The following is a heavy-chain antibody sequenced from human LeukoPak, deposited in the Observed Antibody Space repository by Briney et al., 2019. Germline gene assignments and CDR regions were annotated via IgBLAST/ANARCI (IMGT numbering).Heavy chain of an antibody. CDR2: IYYSGST. J-gene: IGHJ5*02. CDR1: GGSISSYY. V-gene: IGHV4-59*01. Sequence: SETLSLTCTVSGGSISSYYWSWIRQPPGKGLEWIGYIYYSGSTNYNPSLKSRVTISVDTSKNQFSLKLSSVTAADTAVYYCARYIVVVPAAMKGFHWFDPWGQGTLVTVSS. D-gene: IGHD2-2*01. CDR3: ARYIVVVPAAMKGFHWFDP.